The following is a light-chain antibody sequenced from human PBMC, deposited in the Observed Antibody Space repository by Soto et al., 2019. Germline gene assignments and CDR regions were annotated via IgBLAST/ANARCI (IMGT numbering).Light chain of an antibody. CDR2: EVS. J-gene: IGLJ2*01. CDR3: TSYTTSNTRPVL. V-gene: IGLV2-14*01. CDR1: SSDVGGYNY. Sequence: QSALTQPASVSGSPGQSITISCTGTSSDVGGYNYVSWYQHHPGKAPKLMIHEVSNRPSGVSNRFSGSKSGNTASLTVSGLQAEDEADYYCTSYTTSNTRPVLLGGGTKLTVL.